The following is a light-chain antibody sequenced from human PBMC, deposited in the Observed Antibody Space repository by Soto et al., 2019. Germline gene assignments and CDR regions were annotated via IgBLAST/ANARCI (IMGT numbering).Light chain of an antibody. CDR1: SGHSAYA. V-gene: IGLV4-69*01. J-gene: IGLJ2*01. Sequence: QPVLTQSPSASDSLGASVKLTCTLSSGHSAYAIAWHQQRPEKGPRYLMTLNTDGSLNKGDGIPDRFSGSKSGPERYLTISSLQSEDEGDYYCQTWGSGIVFGGGTKLTVL. CDR2: LNTDGSL. CDR3: QTWGSGIV.